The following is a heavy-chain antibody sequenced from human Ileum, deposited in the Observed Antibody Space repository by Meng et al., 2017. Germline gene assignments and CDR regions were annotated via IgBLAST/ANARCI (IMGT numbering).Heavy chain of an antibody. J-gene: IGHJ4*02. CDR1: GDSVSSNSAA. CDR2: TYYRSKWYY. Sequence: QVQLQQSGPGLVKPSQTLSLSCAISGDSVSSNSAAWSWIRQSPSRGLEWLGRTYYRSKWYYEYGLSVKSRIAINPDTSKDQFSLQLNSVTPEDTAVYFCARWVRDSGVFDYWGQGILVTVSS. V-gene: IGHV6-1*01. D-gene: IGHD4-17*01. CDR3: ARWVRDSGVFDY.